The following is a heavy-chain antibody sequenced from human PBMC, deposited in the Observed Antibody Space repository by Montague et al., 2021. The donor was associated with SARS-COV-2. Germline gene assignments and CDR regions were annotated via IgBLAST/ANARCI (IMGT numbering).Heavy chain of an antibody. CDR2: IYYTGNT. D-gene: IGHD3-16*01. CDR1: DGSISSPNW. Sequence: SEPLSLTCAVSDGSISSPNWWNWVRQPPGKGLEWIGEIYYTGNTNYNPSLKSRVTIFIDKSKNHFSLQLSSVTAADTAVYYCARGGTYHYGMDVWGQGTTVAVSS. CDR3: ARGGTYHYGMDV. V-gene: IGHV4-4*02. J-gene: IGHJ6*02.